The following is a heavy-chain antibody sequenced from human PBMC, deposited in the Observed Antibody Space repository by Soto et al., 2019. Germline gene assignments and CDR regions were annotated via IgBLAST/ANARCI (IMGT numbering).Heavy chain of an antibody. CDR2: IGTAGDT. J-gene: IGHJ6*02. V-gene: IGHV3-13*01. D-gene: IGHD1-26*01. Sequence: PGGSLRLSCAASGFTFSSYDMHWVRQATGKGLEWVSAIGTAGDTYYPGSVKGRFTISRENAKNSLYLQMNSLRAGDTAVYYCERGMGSSIFYYYYGMDVWGQGTTVTVSS. CDR3: ERGMGSSIFYYYYGMDV. CDR1: GFTFSSYD.